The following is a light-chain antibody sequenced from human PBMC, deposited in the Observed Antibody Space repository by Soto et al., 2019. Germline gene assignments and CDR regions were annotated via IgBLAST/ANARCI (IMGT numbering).Light chain of an antibody. V-gene: IGKV1-39*01. Sequence: DIQMTQSPSSLSASVGDRVTITCRASQSISSYLNWYQQKPGKAPKLLIYAASSLQSAVPSRFSGSGSGTDFTLTISSLQPEDFATYYCQQSYSIFMYTFGQGTKLEIK. CDR2: AAS. CDR3: QQSYSIFMYT. CDR1: QSISSY. J-gene: IGKJ2*01.